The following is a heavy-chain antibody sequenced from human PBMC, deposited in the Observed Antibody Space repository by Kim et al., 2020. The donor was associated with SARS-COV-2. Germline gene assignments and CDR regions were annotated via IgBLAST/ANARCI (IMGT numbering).Heavy chain of an antibody. V-gene: IGHV3-74*01. J-gene: IGHJ4*02. CDR1: GFTFSTYW. Sequence: GGSLRLSCAASGFTFSTYWMHWVRQAPGKGLVWVSRINSDESRTTYADSVKGRFTISRDNAKNTLYLQMNSLRAEDTAVYYCARVPKESCTSASCSRPFDYWGQGNLVTVSS. D-gene: IGHD2-2*01. CDR2: INSDESRT. CDR3: ARVPKESCTSASCSRPFDY.